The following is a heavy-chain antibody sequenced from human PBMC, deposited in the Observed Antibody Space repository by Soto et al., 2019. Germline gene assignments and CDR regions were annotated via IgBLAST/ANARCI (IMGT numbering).Heavy chain of an antibody. CDR3: ARVAVAGTGLYXLYY. Sequence: SETLSLTCTVSGGSISSYYWSWIRQPPGKGLEWIGYIYYSGSTNYNPSLKSRVTISVDTSKNQFSLKLSSVTAADTAVYYCARVAVAGTGLYXLYYRGQGTPVTVSA. CDR1: GGSISSYY. J-gene: IGHJ4*02. CDR2: IYYSGST. D-gene: IGHD6-19*01. V-gene: IGHV4-59*08.